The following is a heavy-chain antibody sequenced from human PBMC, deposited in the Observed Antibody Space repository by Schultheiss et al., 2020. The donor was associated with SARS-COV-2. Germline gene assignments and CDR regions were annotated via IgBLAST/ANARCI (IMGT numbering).Heavy chain of an antibody. CDR2: IYYSGST. D-gene: IGHD3-9*01. CDR3: ASSYDILTGYPFDP. Sequence: SETLSLTCTVSGGSISSYYWSWIRQPPGKGLEWIGYIYYSGSTNYNPSLKSRVTISVDTSKNQFSLKLSSVTAADTAVYYCASSYDILTGYPFDPWGQGTLVTVSS. J-gene: IGHJ5*02. CDR1: GGSISSYY. V-gene: IGHV4-59*12.